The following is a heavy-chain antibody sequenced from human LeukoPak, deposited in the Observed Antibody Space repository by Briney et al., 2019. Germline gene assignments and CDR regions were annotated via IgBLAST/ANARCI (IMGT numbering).Heavy chain of an antibody. Sequence: GGSLRLSCAASGFTFDDYGMSWVRQAPGKGLEWVSGINWNGGSTGYADSVKGRFTISRDNAKNSLYLQMNSLRAEDTAVYYCARDMYSSGRVPFDYWGQGTLVTVSS. CDR3: ARDMYSSGRVPFDY. J-gene: IGHJ4*02. D-gene: IGHD6-19*01. CDR2: INWNGGST. V-gene: IGHV3-20*04. CDR1: GFTFDDYG.